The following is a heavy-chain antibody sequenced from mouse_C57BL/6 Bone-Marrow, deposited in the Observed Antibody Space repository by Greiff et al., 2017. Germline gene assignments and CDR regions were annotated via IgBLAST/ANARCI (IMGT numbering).Heavy chain of an antibody. CDR1: GFTFTDYY. CDR3: SLGPHFDF. J-gene: IGHJ2*01. D-gene: IGHD6-2*01. V-gene: IGHV7-3*01. Sequence: EVKVVESGGGLVQPGGSLSLSCAASGFTFTDYYMSWVRQPPGKALEWMGFIRNKANGYTTEYSASVKGRFTISRDNTQSILYLQLNTLRADAIATYYCSLGPHFDFWYQGPTLTVSS. CDR2: IRNKANGYTT.